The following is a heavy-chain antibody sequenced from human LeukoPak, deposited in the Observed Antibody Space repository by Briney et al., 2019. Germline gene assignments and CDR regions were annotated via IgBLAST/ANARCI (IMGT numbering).Heavy chain of an antibody. J-gene: IGHJ4*02. CDR1: GGSISSYY. D-gene: IGHD6-19*01. CDR3: ARDSGAGTAPLLPDY. CDR2: IYYSGST. Sequence: SETLSLTCTVSGGSISSYYWSWIRQPPGKGLEWIGYIYYSGSTNYNPSLKSRVTISVDTSKNQFSLKLSSVTAADTAVYYCARDSGAGTAPLLPDYWGQGTLVTVSS. V-gene: IGHV4-59*01.